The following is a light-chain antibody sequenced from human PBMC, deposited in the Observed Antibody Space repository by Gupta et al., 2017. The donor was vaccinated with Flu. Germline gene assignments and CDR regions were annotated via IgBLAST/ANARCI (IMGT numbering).Light chain of an antibody. CDR3: CSYATTYTWV. J-gene: IGLJ3*02. V-gene: IGLV2-11*03. CDR2: DVT. Sequence: VSWFQQHPGKAPKLMISDVTKRPSGVPERFSGSKSGNTASLTISGLQAVDEADYYCCSYATTYTWVFGGGTKLPVL.